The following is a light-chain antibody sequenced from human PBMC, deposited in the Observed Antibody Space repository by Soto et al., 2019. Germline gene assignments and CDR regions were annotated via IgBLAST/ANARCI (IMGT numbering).Light chain of an antibody. J-gene: IGLJ2*01. CDR2: EVS. V-gene: IGLV2-11*01. Sequence: QSALTQPRSVSGSPGQSVTISCTGTSSDVGDYNYVSWDQQHPGKAPKFIIYEVSKRPSGVPDRFSGSKSGNTASLTISGLQAEDEADYYCCSYAGTYTVVFGGGTKLTVL. CDR1: SSDVGDYNY. CDR3: CSYAGTYTVV.